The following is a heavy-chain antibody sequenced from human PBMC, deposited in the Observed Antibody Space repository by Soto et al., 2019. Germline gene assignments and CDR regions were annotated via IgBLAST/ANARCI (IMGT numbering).Heavy chain of an antibody. CDR1: GGTFSSYA. V-gene: IGHV1-69*13. Sequence: EASVKVSCKASGGTFSSYAISWVRQAPGQGLEWMGGIIPIFGTANYAQKFQGRVTITADESTSTAYMELSSLRSEDTAVYYCARVGYCSSTSCYPGTYYYYGMDVWGQGTTVTVSS. CDR3: ARVGYCSSTSCYPGTYYYYGMDV. CDR2: IIPIFGTA. D-gene: IGHD2-2*01. J-gene: IGHJ6*02.